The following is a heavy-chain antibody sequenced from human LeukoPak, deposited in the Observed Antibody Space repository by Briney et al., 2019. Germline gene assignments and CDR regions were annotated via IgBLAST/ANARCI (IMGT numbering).Heavy chain of an antibody. V-gene: IGHV7-4-1*02. CDR3: ARHANYGDYVYNWFDP. Sequence: GASVKVSCKASGYTFTSYAMNWVRQAPGQGLEWMGWINTNTGNPTYAQGFTGRFVFSLDTSVSTAYLQISSLKAEDTAVYYCARHANYGDYVYNWFDPWGQGTLVTVSS. D-gene: IGHD4-17*01. CDR2: INTNTGNP. CDR1: GYTFTSYA. J-gene: IGHJ5*02.